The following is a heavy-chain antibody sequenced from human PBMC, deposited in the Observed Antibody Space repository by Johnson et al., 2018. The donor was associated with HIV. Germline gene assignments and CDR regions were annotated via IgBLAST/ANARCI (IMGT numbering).Heavy chain of an antibody. Sequence: VQLVESGGGLVQPGGSLRLSCAASGFTFSRYWMSWVRQAPGKGLEWVANIKQDGSEKNYVDSVKGRFTISRDNAKNSLYLQMNSLRAEDTAVYYCARVKDPDAFDIWGQGTMVTVSS. V-gene: IGHV3-7*03. J-gene: IGHJ3*02. CDR3: ARVKDPDAFDI. CDR1: GFTFSRYW. CDR2: IKQDGSEK.